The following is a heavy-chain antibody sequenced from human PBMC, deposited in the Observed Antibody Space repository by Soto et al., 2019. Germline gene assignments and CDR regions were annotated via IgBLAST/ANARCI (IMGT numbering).Heavy chain of an antibody. CDR1: GGTFSRYS. CDR2: IIPIFGIA. Sequence: QVQLVQSGAEVKKPGSSVKVSCKASGGTFSRYSITWVRQAPGHGLEWIGRIIPIFGIASYAQKFQGRATITADESTSTAYIELSSMRSDDTAVYYCAREDRDRETGLVPAAIDGMDVWGQGTTVTVSS. V-gene: IGHV1-69*08. CDR3: AREDRDRETGLVPAAIDGMDV. J-gene: IGHJ6*02. D-gene: IGHD2-2*01.